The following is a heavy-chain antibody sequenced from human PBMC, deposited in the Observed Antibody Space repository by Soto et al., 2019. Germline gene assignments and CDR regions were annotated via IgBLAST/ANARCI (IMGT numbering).Heavy chain of an antibody. CDR2: ISSSSSYI. Sequence: EVQLVESGGGLVKPGGSLRLSCAASGFTFSSYSMNWVRQAPGKGLEWVSSISSSSSYIYYADSVKGRFTISRDNAKNSLYLQMNSLRAEDTAVYYCARGGCSSTSCYAMGFNFDYCGQGTLVTVSS. D-gene: IGHD2-2*01. CDR3: ARGGCSSTSCYAMGFNFDY. V-gene: IGHV3-21*01. CDR1: GFTFSSYS. J-gene: IGHJ4*02.